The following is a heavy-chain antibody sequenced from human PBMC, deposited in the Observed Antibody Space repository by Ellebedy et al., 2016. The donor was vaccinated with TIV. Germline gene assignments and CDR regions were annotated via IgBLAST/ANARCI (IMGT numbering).Heavy chain of an antibody. CDR3: ARSFSDLVVTAISV. CDR2: IDPRGGST. J-gene: IGHJ4*02. Sequence: AASVKLSCKASGYTFTSYYMHWVRQAPGQGLEWMGIIDPRGGSTSYAPKFQDRVTMTRDTSASTLYMHLTSLTSEDTAVYYCARSFSDLVVTAISVWGQGTLVTVSS. CDR1: GYTFTSYY. D-gene: IGHD2-21*02. V-gene: IGHV1-46*01.